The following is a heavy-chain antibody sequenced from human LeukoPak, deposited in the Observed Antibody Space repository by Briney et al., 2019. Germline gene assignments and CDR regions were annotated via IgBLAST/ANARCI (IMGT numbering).Heavy chain of an antibody. V-gene: IGHV3-23*01. J-gene: IGHJ4*02. CDR3: AKVTYGSGTYGAFDS. CDR1: GFTLSSHG. Sequence: GGSLRLSCAASGFTLSSHGMSWVRQAPGKGLEWVSTISGSGDYTYYADSVKGRFTISRDNSKNTLYLQMNSLRAEDTAIYYWAKVTYGSGTYGAFDSWGQGTLVTVSS. CDR2: ISGSGDYT. D-gene: IGHD3-10*01.